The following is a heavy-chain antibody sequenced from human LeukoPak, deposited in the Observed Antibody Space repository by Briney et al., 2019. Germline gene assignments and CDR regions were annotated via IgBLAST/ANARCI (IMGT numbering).Heavy chain of an antibody. J-gene: IGHJ4*02. CDR2: IYTSGST. CDR3: ARGLTTVNFDY. D-gene: IGHD4-11*01. Sequence: SQTLSLTCTVSGGSISSDSYYWRWIRQPAGKGLEWIGRIYTSGSTNYNPSLKSRVTISVDTSKNQFSLKLSSVTAADTAVYYCARGLTTVNFDYWGQGTLVTVSS. CDR1: GGSISSDSYY. V-gene: IGHV4-61*02.